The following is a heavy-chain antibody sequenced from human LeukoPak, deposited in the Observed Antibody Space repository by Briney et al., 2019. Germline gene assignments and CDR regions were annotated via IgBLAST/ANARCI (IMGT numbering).Heavy chain of an antibody. J-gene: IGHJ3*02. CDR2: IRSSGTTI. Sequence: SCKVSGYTLTELSMHWVRQAPGKGLEWVSNIRSSGTTIHYADSVKGRFTISRDNAKNSLYLQMNSLRAEDTAVYYCARRNSYDTFDIWGQGTMVTVSS. D-gene: IGHD5-18*01. V-gene: IGHV3-11*04. CDR1: GYTLTELS. CDR3: ARRNSYDTFDI.